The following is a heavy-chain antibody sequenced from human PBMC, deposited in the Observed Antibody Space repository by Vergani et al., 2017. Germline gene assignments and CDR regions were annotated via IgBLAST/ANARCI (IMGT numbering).Heavy chain of an antibody. D-gene: IGHD5-24*01. CDR3: ARGTRDTPSSLCY. V-gene: IGHV3-33*01. CDR1: SFKLGDYG. Sequence: QVQLVESGGGVVQPGRSLRLSCTPSSFKLGDYGMHWVRQAPGRGLEWVSMTWYEGNNNYYADSVKGRFTISKDISKNTLYLQMNSLRGDDTAVYYCARGTRDTPSSLCYWGQGTLVTGSS. CDR2: TWYEGNNN. J-gene: IGHJ4*02.